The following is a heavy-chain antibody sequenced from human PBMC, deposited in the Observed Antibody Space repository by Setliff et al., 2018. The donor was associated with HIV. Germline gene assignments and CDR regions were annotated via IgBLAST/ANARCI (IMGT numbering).Heavy chain of an antibody. CDR2: IYTDGST. CDR1: GFTVSNNY. V-gene: IGHV3-53*01. J-gene: IGHJ4*02. Sequence: GSLRLSCAASGFTVSNNYMTWVRQAPGKGLEWVSAIYTDGSTVYADSVKGRFTISRDNSKNTLYLQMNSLRAEDTAVYYCAKFFGGYGDYMGFDYWGQGTLVTVSS. D-gene: IGHD4-17*01. CDR3: AKFFGGYGDYMGFDY.